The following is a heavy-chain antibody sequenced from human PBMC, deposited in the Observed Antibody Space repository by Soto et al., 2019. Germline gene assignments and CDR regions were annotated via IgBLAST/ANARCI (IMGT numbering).Heavy chain of an antibody. CDR3: MRGNTGYGNFDY. CDR1: GFSLNNHW. CDR2: IYRDGTT. J-gene: IGHJ4*02. D-gene: IGHD5-12*01. Sequence: PGGSLRLSCAVSGFSLNNHWMHWVRQRPGKGLVWVARIYRDGTTSYADSVKGRFTISRDNAKNTVSLQMNSLKDEDTAVYYCMRGNTGYGNFDYWGQGTLVTVSS. V-gene: IGHV3-74*01.